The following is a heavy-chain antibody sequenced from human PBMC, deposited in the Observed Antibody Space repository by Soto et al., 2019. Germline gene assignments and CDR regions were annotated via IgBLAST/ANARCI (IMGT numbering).Heavy chain of an antibody. D-gene: IGHD6-19*01. CDR1: GFTFRTHW. J-gene: IGHJ5*02. CDR2: IDGDGTST. Sequence: EVQLVESGGGVVQPGGSLRLSCAASGFTFRTHWMHWVRQTPGKGPVWVSRIDGDGTSTEYADSVKGRFTIARDNAKNTVFLQMSGLRDEDTAVYYCAREVIAVVGAIRWFDPWGQGTLVTVSS. CDR3: AREVIAVVGAIRWFDP. V-gene: IGHV3-74*03.